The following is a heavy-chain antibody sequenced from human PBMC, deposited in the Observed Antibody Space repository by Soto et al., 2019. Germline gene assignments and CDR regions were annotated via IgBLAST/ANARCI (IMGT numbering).Heavy chain of an antibody. CDR1: GFTFSSYA. V-gene: IGHV3-64D*08. Sequence: GGSLRLSCSASGFTFSSYAMHWVRQAPGKGLEYVSAISSNGGSTYYADSVKGRFTISRDNSKNTLYLQMSSLRAEDTAVYYCVKDLSGILAVAGTLDYWGQGTLVTVSS. J-gene: IGHJ4*02. CDR2: ISSNGGST. CDR3: VKDLSGILAVAGTLDY. D-gene: IGHD6-19*01.